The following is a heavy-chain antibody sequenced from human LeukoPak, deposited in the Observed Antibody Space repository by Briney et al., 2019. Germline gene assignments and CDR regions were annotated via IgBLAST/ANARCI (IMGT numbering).Heavy chain of an antibody. CDR3: ARLGVTFDY. CDR1: GGSISSSSYY. J-gene: IGHJ4*02. CDR2: IYYSGST. Sequence: PSETLSLTCTVSGGSISSSSYYWGWIRQPPGKGVEWIVSIYYSGSTYSNPSLKSRVTMSVDTSKTQFSLKLSSVTAADTAVYYCARLGVTFDYWGQGTLVTVSS. D-gene: IGHD2-21*02. V-gene: IGHV4-39*01.